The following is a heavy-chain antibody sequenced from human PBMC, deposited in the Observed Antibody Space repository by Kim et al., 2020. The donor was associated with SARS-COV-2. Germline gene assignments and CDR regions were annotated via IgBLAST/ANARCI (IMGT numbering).Heavy chain of an antibody. D-gene: IGHD2-15*01. V-gene: IGHV3-23*01. Sequence: GGSLRLSCAASGFTFSSYAMSWVRQAPGKGLEWVSAISGSGGSTYYADSVKGRFTISRDNSKNTLYLQMNSLRAEDTAVYYCAASRYCSGGSCYTRAFDIWGQGTMVTVSS. CDR3: AASRYCSGGSCYTRAFDI. CDR1: GFTFSSYA. J-gene: IGHJ3*02. CDR2: ISGSGGST.